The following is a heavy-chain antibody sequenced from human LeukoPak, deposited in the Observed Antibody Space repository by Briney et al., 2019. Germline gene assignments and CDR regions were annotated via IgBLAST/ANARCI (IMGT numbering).Heavy chain of an antibody. CDR3: AKDKSHSSWTSRFYYYAMDV. J-gene: IGHJ6*02. Sequence: GGSLRPSCAASGFTLDDYAMHWVRQAPGKGLEWVSGISWKSGSIGYADSVKGRFTISRDNAKNSLYLQMNSLRAEDTALYYCAKDKSHSSWTSRFYYYAMDVWGQGTTVTVSS. D-gene: IGHD6-13*01. CDR1: GFTLDDYA. V-gene: IGHV3-9*01. CDR2: ISWKSGSI.